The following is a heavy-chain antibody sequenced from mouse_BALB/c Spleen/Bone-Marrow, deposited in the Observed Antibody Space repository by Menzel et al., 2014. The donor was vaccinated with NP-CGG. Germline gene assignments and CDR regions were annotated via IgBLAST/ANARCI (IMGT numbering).Heavy chain of an antibody. D-gene: IGHD1-1*01. CDR2: INYSGSP. CDR3: ARYGSIYGWFPY. Sequence: EVQRVESGPGLVKPSQSLSLTCPVTGYSITSDYAWNWIRQFPVNKLEWMGYINYSGSPSYNPSLKRRISITRDTSKNQFFLQLNSVTTEDTATYYCARYGSIYGWFPYWGQGTLVTGSA. V-gene: IGHV3-2*02. J-gene: IGHJ3*01. CDR1: GYSITSDYA.